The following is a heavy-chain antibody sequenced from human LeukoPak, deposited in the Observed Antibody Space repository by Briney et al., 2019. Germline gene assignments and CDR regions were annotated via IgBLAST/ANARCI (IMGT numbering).Heavy chain of an antibody. D-gene: IGHD6-13*01. Sequence: GGSLRLSCAASGFTVSSNYMSWVRQAPGKGLEWVSVIYSGGSTYYADSVKGRFTISRVNSKNTLYLQMNSLRAEDTAVYYCAREGAAAGGFSDAFDIWGQGTMVTVSS. V-gene: IGHV3-66*01. CDR3: AREGAAAGGFSDAFDI. CDR2: IYSGGST. J-gene: IGHJ3*02. CDR1: GFTVSSNY.